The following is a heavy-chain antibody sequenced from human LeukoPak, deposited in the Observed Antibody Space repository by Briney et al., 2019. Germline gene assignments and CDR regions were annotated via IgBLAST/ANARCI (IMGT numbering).Heavy chain of an antibody. D-gene: IGHD6-19*01. Sequence: SQTLSLTCAISGDSVSSNSAALNWIRHTPSRGLVWLGRTCYRSKWYNDYAVSVKSRITINPDTSKNQFSLQLNSVTPEDTAVYYCARSLLGAVAGTIAYLDYWGQGTLVTVSS. J-gene: IGHJ4*02. CDR1: GDSVSSNSAA. CDR3: ARSLLGAVAGTIAYLDY. CDR2: TCYRSKWYN. V-gene: IGHV6-1*01.